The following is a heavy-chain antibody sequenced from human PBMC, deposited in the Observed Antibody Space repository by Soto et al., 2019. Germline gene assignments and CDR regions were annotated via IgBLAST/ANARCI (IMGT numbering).Heavy chain of an antibody. CDR2: IYYSGST. V-gene: IGHV4-31*03. CDR1: GGSISSGGYY. J-gene: IGHJ4*02. CDR3: ARDSSRGFNY. D-gene: IGHD6-13*01. Sequence: SETLSLTCTVSGGSISSGGYYWSWIRQHPGKGLEWIGYIYYSGSTYYNPSLKSRVTISVDTSKNQFSLKLSSVTAADTAVYYCARDSSRGFNYWGQGTLVTVAS.